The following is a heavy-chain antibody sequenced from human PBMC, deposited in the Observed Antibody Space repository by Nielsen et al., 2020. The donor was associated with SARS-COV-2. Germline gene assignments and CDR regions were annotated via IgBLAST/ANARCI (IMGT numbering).Heavy chain of an antibody. CDR2: INHSGST. Sequence: GSLRLSCAVYGGSFSGYYWSWIRQPPGKGLGWIGEINHSGSTNYNPSLKSRVTISVDTSKNQFSLKLSSVTAADTAVYYCARGRGPNYDYVWGSYRPRWFDTWGQGTLVTVSS. CDR3: ARGRGPNYDYVWGSYRPRWFDT. D-gene: IGHD3-16*02. V-gene: IGHV4-34*01. CDR1: GGSFSGYY. J-gene: IGHJ5*02.